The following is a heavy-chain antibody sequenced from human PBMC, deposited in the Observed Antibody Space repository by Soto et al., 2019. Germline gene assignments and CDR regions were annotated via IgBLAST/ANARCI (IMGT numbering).Heavy chain of an antibody. J-gene: IGHJ6*02. Sequence: AASVKVSCKASGGTFSSYAISWVRQAPGQGLEWMGGIIPIFGTANYAQKFQGRVTITADESTSTAYMELSSLRSEDTAVYYCASLSITIFGVVTRGMDVWGQGTTVTVSS. CDR3: ASLSITIFGVVTRGMDV. CDR1: GGTFSSYA. D-gene: IGHD3-3*01. V-gene: IGHV1-69*13. CDR2: IIPIFGTA.